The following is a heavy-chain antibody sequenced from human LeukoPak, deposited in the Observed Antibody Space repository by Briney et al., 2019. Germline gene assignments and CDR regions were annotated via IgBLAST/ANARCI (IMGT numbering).Heavy chain of an antibody. CDR3: ARDRGLSYFDY. V-gene: IGHV3-33*01. CDR2: IYYDGSNQ. Sequence: PGRSLRLSCATSGFNFRNFGIHWFRQAPGKGLEWVAIIYYDGSNQYYGDSVEGRFTVSRDNSKNTVYLQMNSLRAEDTAVYYCARDRGLSYFDYWGQGTLVTVSS. D-gene: IGHD3-10*01. J-gene: IGHJ4*02. CDR1: GFNFRNFG.